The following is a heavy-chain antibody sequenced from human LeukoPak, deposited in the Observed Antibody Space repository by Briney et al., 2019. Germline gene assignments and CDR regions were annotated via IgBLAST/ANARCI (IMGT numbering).Heavy chain of an antibody. Sequence: SETLSLTCAVSGYSISSGYYWGWIRQPPGKGLEWIGSIYHSGSTYYNPSLKSRVTISVDTSKSQFSLKLSSVTAADTAVYYCARVPFYCSGGSCYLGYFDYRGQGTLVTVSS. V-gene: IGHV4-38-2*01. CDR3: ARVPFYCSGGSCYLGYFDY. D-gene: IGHD2-15*01. J-gene: IGHJ4*02. CDR2: IYHSGST. CDR1: GYSISSGYY.